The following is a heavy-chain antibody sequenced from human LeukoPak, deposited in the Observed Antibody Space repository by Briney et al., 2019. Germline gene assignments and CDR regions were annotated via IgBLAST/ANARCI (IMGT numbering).Heavy chain of an antibody. Sequence: GGSLRLSCAASGFTFSSYAMSWVRQAPGKGLEWVANIKQDGSEKYYVDSVKGRFTISRDNAKNSLYLQMNSLRAEDTAVYYCARDRSIAVAEGYWGQGTLVTVSS. CDR1: GFTFSSYA. CDR2: IKQDGSEK. J-gene: IGHJ4*02. V-gene: IGHV3-7*01. D-gene: IGHD6-19*01. CDR3: ARDRSIAVAEGY.